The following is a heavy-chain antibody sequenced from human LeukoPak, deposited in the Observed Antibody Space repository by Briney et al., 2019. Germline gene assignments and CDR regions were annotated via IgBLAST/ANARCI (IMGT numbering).Heavy chain of an antibody. CDR3: ARQGIAVAGTLWLDP. CDR2: IYPGDSDI. D-gene: IGHD6-19*01. V-gene: IGHV5-51*01. Sequence: GASLHISCTASGSTFSNYWIAWVRPMPGKGLEWMGIIYPGDSDITYTPSFQGQVTIPVDKLINTTYLQCKSLKASDSALYYCARQGIAVAGTLWLDPWGQGTLVTVSS. CDR1: GSTFSNYW. J-gene: IGHJ5*02.